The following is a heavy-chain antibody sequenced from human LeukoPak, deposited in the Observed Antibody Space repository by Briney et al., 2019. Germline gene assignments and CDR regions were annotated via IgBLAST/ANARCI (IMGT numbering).Heavy chain of an antibody. Sequence: SVKVSCKASGGTFSSYAISWVRQAPGQGLEWMGGVIPIFGTANYAQKFRGRATITADKSTSTAYMELSSLRSEDTAVYYCARDKYSGSYYPPSSFDYWGQGTLVTVSS. CDR3: ARDKYSGSYYPPSSFDY. CDR1: GGTFSSYA. V-gene: IGHV1-69*06. J-gene: IGHJ4*02. D-gene: IGHD1-26*01. CDR2: VIPIFGTA.